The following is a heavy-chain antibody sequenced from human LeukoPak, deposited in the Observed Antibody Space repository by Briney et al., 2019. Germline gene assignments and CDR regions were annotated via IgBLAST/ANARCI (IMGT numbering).Heavy chain of an antibody. V-gene: IGHV3-9*01. CDR2: ISWNSETI. Sequence: PGGSLRLSCAASGFTFDDYAMYWVRQAPGKGLEWVSGISWNSETIDYADSVKGRFTISRDNAKNSLYLQMNSLRAEDTALYYCAKAGGDFWSGYDAFDIWGQGTMVTVSS. D-gene: IGHD3-3*01. CDR1: GFTFDDYA. J-gene: IGHJ3*02. CDR3: AKAGGDFWSGYDAFDI.